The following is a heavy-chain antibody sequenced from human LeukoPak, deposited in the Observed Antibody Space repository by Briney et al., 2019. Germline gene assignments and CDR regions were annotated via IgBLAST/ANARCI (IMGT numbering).Heavy chain of an antibody. CDR3: AKDLPRYCSGGSCYVFDY. J-gene: IGHJ4*02. CDR1: GFTFSSYG. CDR2: ISYDGSNK. D-gene: IGHD2-15*01. Sequence: PGRSLRLSCAASGFTFSSYGMHWVRQAPGKGLEWVAVISYDGSNKYYADSVKGRFTISRDNSKNTLYLQMNSLRAEDTAVYYCAKDLPRYCSGGSCYVFDYRGQGTLVTVSS. V-gene: IGHV3-30*18.